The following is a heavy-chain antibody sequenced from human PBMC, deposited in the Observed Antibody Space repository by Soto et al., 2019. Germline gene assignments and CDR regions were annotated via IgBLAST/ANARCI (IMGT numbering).Heavy chain of an antibody. D-gene: IGHD1-20*01. CDR2: IDPSDSYT. J-gene: IGHJ2*01. CDR3: ARRPRITGSWHLDL. Sequence: GESPKISCQGSGYSFTTYWIAWVRQMPGRGLEWMGRIDPSDSYTNYSPSFQGHVTISADKSISTAYLQWSSLKASDTAMYYCARRPRITGSWHLDLWGRGALVTVSS. CDR1: GYSFTTYW. V-gene: IGHV5-10-1*01.